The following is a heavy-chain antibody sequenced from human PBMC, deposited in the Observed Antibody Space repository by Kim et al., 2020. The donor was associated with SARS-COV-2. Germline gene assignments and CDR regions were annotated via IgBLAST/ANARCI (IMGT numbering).Heavy chain of an antibody. CDR2: INSDGSVT. Sequence: GGSLRLSCATSGFTFSSYWMHWVRQAPGKGLVWVSRINSDGSVTTYADSVKGRFTISRDNAKNTLYLQMNSLRAEDTAVYYCARIGSYDSSGYFYWGQGTLVTVSS. J-gene: IGHJ4*02. V-gene: IGHV3-74*03. CDR3: ARIGSYDSSGYFY. CDR1: GFTFSSYW. D-gene: IGHD3-22*01.